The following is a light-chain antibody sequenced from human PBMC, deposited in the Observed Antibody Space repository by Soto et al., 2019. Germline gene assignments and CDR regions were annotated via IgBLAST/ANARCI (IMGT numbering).Light chain of an antibody. CDR3: QHYNNWPIT. Sequence: IVITQSPASLSVSPGESVTLSCRASQSVASNLAWYQQKPGQAPRLLIYGTSTRATGVPARFSGSGSGTDFTLTISSLQAADFAVYHCQHYNNWPITFGQGTRLEIK. CDR2: GTS. V-gene: IGKV3-15*01. J-gene: IGKJ5*01. CDR1: QSVASN.